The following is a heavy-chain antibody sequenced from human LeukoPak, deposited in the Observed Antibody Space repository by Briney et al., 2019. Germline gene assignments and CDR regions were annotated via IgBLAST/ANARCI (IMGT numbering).Heavy chain of an antibody. Sequence: PSETLSLTCTVSGGSISSSSYYWGWIRQPPGKWLEWIGSIYYSGSTYYNPSLKSRVTISVDTSKYQFSLKLSSVTAADTAVYYCARQNSLIAVAGYFDYWGQGTLVTVSS. CDR3: ARQNSLIAVAGYFDY. CDR2: IYYSGST. V-gene: IGHV4-39*01. D-gene: IGHD6-19*01. J-gene: IGHJ4*02. CDR1: GGSISSSSYY.